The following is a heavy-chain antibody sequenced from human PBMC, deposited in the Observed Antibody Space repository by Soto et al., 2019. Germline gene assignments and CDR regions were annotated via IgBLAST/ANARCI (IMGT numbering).Heavy chain of an antibody. CDR1: GDSIYRSYW. CDR2: IFHSGTT. J-gene: IGHJ4*02. D-gene: IGHD2-15*01. V-gene: IGHV4-4*02. Sequence: SETLSLTCGVSGDSIYRSYWWSWIRQTPGKGLEWIGEIFHSGTTNYNPSLKSRLTMSVDKSRKQVTLRLTSVTAADTAIYYCARSARYGVVGDYWGQGTGVTVSS. CDR3: ARSARYGVVGDY.